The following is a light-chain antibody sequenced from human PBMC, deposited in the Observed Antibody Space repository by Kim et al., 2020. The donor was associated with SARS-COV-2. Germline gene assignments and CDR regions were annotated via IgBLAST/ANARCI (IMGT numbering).Light chain of an antibody. CDR3: QQYYTSPRGT. V-gene: IGKV1-8*01. CDR1: QGVSSY. J-gene: IGKJ1*01. CDR2: AAS. Sequence: AIQMTQSPSSLSASPGDRVTITCRASQGVSSYLAWYQQRPAKAPKLLIYAASTLQSGVPSRFSGSGSGTDFTLIINSLQSEDFATYYCQQYYTSPRGTFGQGTKVDIK.